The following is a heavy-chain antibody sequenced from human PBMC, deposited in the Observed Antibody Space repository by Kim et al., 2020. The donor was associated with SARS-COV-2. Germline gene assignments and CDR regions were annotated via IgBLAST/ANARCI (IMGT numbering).Heavy chain of an antibody. CDR2: ISGSGGST. D-gene: IGHD3-10*01. V-gene: IGHV3-23*01. Sequence: GGSLRLSCAASGFTFSSYAMSWVRQAPGKGLEWVSAISGSGGSTYYADSVKGRFTISRDNSKNTLYLQMNSLRAEDTAVYYCAKDQRPHYYGSGSRIGGGMDVWGQGTTVTVSS. CDR1: GFTFSSYA. CDR3: AKDQRPHYYGSGSRIGGGMDV. J-gene: IGHJ6*02.